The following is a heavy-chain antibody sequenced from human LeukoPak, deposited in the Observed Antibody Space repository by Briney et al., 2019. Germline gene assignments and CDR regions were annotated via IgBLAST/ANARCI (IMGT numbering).Heavy chain of an antibody. CDR2: IYYSGST. D-gene: IGHD2-15*01. V-gene: IGHV4-39*07. Sequence: SETLSLTCTVSGGSISSSSYYWGWIRQPPGKGLEWIGSIYYSGSTYYNPSLKGRVTISVDTSKNQFSLKLSSVTAADTAVYYCARVGYCSGGSCYSFWFDPWGQGTLVTVSS. CDR1: GGSISSSSYY. CDR3: ARVGYCSGGSCYSFWFDP. J-gene: IGHJ5*02.